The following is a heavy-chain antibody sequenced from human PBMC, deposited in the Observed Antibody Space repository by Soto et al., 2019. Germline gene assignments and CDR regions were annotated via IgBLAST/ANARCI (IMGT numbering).Heavy chain of an antibody. CDR1: GFTFSSCA. V-gene: IGHV3-23*01. CDR3: AKGPPTLWWLQMSQLNGFDY. J-gene: IGHJ4*02. CDR2: TSGSGGST. Sequence: GGSLRLSCAASGFTFSSCAMSWVRQAPGKGLEWVSATSGSGGSTYYADSVKGRFTISRDNSKNTLYLQMNSLRAEDTAVYYCAKGPPTLWWLQMSQLNGFDYWGQGTLVTVSS. D-gene: IGHD5-12*01.